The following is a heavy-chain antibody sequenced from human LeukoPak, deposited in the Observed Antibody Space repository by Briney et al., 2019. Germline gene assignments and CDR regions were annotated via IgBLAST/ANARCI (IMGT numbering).Heavy chain of an antibody. CDR2: IYYSGST. CDR3: ARVQIAAHTFDY. D-gene: IGHD6-6*01. CDR1: GGSISSYY. Sequence: SETLSLTCTVSGGSISSYYWSWIRQPPGKGLEWIGYIYYSGSTNYNPSLKSRVTISVDTSKNQFSLKLSSVTAADTAVYYCARVQIAAHTFDYWGQGTLVTVSS. J-gene: IGHJ4*02. V-gene: IGHV4-59*08.